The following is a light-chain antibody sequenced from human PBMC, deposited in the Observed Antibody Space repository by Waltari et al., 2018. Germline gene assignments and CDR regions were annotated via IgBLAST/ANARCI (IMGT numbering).Light chain of an antibody. CDR3: QQSYSFTRT. Sequence: DIQMTQSPSSLSASVGDRVTITCRASQTISRYLHWYQQKPGKAPNLLIYAASSLQSGVPSRFSGSGSGRDFTLIITSLQPEDFVTYYCQQSYSFTRTFGQGTKVEIK. CDR2: AAS. V-gene: IGKV1-39*01. J-gene: IGKJ1*01. CDR1: QTISRY.